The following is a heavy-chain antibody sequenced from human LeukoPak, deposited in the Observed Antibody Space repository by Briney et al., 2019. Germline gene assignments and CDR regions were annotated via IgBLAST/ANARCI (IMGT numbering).Heavy chain of an antibody. J-gene: IGHJ6*03. CDR2: IRSKAYGGTT. Sequence: GGSLRLSCTASGFTFGDYAMSWVRQAPGKGLEWVGFIRSKAYGGTTEYAASVKGRFAISRDDSKSIACLQMNSLKTEDTAVYYCTRGEDYYYYYMDVWGKGTTVTVSS. CDR1: GFTFGDYA. V-gene: IGHV3-49*04. CDR3: TRGEDYYYYYMDV.